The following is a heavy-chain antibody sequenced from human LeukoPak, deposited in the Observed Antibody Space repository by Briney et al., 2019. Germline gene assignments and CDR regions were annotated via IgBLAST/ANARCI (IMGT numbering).Heavy chain of an antibody. D-gene: IGHD6-19*01. J-gene: IGHJ4*02. CDR3: AKVPSSGWYPNYFDY. Sequence: PGGSLRLSCAASGFTVSSNYMSWVRQAPGKGLEWVSAISGSGGSTYYADSVKGRFTISRDNSKNTLYLQMNSLRAEDTAVYYCAKVPSSGWYPNYFDYWGQGTLVTVSS. V-gene: IGHV3-23*01. CDR1: GFTVSSNY. CDR2: ISGSGGST.